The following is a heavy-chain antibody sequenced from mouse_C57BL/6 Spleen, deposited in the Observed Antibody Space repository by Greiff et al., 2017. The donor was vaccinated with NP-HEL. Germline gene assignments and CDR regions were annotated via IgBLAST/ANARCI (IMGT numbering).Heavy chain of an antibody. Sequence: EVKLMESGPELVKPGASVQIPCKASGYTFTDYNMDWVKQSHGKSLEWIGDINPNNGGTIYNQKFKGKATLTVDKSSSTAYMELRSLTSEDTAVYYCARNSPYWYFDVWGTGTTVTVSS. V-gene: IGHV1-18*01. CDR1: GYTFTDYN. J-gene: IGHJ1*03. CDR2: INPNNGGT. CDR3: ARNSPYWYFDV.